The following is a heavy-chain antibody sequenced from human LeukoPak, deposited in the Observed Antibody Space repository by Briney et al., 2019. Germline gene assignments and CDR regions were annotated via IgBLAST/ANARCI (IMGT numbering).Heavy chain of an antibody. CDR3: ARAYGGNSSPWHFDY. D-gene: IGHD4-23*01. CDR1: GGSISSGGSS. CDR2: IYHSGST. Sequence: SQTMSLTCAVSGGSISSGGSSWSWIRQPPGKGMVWIRYIYHSGSTYYNPFLKSRVTISVDRSKNQFSLKLSSVTAADTAVYYCARAYGGNSSPWHFDYGGQGTLVTVSS. V-gene: IGHV4-30-2*01. J-gene: IGHJ4*02.